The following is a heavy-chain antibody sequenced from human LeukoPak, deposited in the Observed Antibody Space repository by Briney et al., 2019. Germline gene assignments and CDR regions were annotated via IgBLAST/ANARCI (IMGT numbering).Heavy chain of an antibody. D-gene: IGHD2-15*01. CDR2: IEEDGDKR. J-gene: IGHJ4*02. CDR3: ARDGVAY. Sequence: GGSLRLSCAASGFTFSSYWMTWVRQPPGKGLEWVATIEEDGDKRYYVESVKGRFTISRDNAKNSLYLQMNSLRAEDTAVYYCARDGVAYWGQGTLVIVSS. CDR1: GFTFSSYW. V-gene: IGHV3-7*03.